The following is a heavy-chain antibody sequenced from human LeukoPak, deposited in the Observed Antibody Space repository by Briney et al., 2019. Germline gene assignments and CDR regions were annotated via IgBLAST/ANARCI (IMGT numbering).Heavy chain of an antibody. J-gene: IGHJ4*02. V-gene: IGHV3-74*01. CDR1: GFTFSSYW. CDR3: AKGGSYPIDY. D-gene: IGHD1-26*01. Sequence: GGSLRLSCAASGFTFSSYWIHWVRQAPGKGLVWVSRLNSDGSSTGYADSVKGRFTISRDNAKNTLYLQMNSLRAEDTAVYYCAKGGSYPIDYWGQGALVTVSS. CDR2: LNSDGSST.